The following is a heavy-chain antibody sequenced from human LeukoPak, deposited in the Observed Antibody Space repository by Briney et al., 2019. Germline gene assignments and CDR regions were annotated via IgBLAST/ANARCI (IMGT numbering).Heavy chain of an antibody. CDR2: IWYDGSKE. CDR1: GFTFSDYY. D-gene: IGHD2-2*01. J-gene: IGHJ4*02. V-gene: IGHV3-33*08. Sequence: PGESLRLSCAASGFTFSDYYMSWIRQAPGKGLEWVAVIWYDGSKEYYADSVKDRFTISRDSSKNTLYLQMDSLRAEDTAVYYCARDECSTTSCYGYWGQGTLVTVSS. CDR3: ARDECSTTSCYGY.